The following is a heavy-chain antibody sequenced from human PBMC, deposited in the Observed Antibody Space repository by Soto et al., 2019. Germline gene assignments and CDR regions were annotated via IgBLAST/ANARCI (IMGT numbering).Heavy chain of an antibody. CDR1: GYTFTSYA. V-gene: IGHV1-3*01. D-gene: IGHD3-10*01. CDR3: ARSTTIVVRGVIEFGWFDP. Sequence: QVQLVQSGAEVKKPGASVKVSCKASGYTFTSYAMHWVRQAPGQRLEWMGWINAGNGNTKYSQKFQGRVTITRDTSASTAYMELSSLRSDDTAVYYCARSTTIVVRGVIEFGWFDPWGQGTLVTVSS. J-gene: IGHJ5*02. CDR2: INAGNGNT.